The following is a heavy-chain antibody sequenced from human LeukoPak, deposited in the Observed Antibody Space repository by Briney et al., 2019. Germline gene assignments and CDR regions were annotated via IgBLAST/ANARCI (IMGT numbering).Heavy chain of an antibody. V-gene: IGHV4-30-2*01. Sequence: SETLSLTCAVSGGSISSGGYSWSWIRQPPGKGLEWIGYTYHSGSTYYNPSLKSRVTISVDRSKNQFSLKLSSVTAADTAVYYCARGGEEIVGELSYAFDIWGQGTMVTVSS. J-gene: IGHJ3*02. D-gene: IGHD3-10*01. CDR1: GGSISSGGYS. CDR3: ARGGEEIVGELSYAFDI. CDR2: TYHSGST.